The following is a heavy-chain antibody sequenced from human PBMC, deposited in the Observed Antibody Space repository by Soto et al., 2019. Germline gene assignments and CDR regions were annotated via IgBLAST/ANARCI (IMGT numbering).Heavy chain of an antibody. Sequence: GSLRLSCAASGFTFSSYWMHWVRQAPGEGLVWVSRINTDGSSTSYADSVKGRFTISRDNVKNTLYLQMNSLRAEDTAVYYCARGYSYTQPVFDYWGLGTLVTVSS. CDR2: INTDGSST. V-gene: IGHV3-74*01. CDR3: ARGYSYTQPVFDY. D-gene: IGHD5-18*01. J-gene: IGHJ4*02. CDR1: GFTFSSYW.